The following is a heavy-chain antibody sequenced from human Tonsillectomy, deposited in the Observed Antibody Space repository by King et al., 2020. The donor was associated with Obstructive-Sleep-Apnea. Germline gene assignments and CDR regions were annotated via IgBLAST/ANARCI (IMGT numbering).Heavy chain of an antibody. CDR3: ARDSVPWFGELLSYFEH. CDR2: INYSGST. J-gene: IGHJ1*01. V-gene: IGHV4-39*07. D-gene: IGHD3-10*01. Sequence: QLQESGPGLVKPSETLYLTCTVSGGSINSSSYYWDWTRQPPGKGLEWVGSINYSGSTYYNPSLKSRVTISVDTSKNEFFLTVTSVTAADTAVYYCARDSVPWFGELLSYFEHWGQGTLVTVSS. CDR1: GGSINSSSYY.